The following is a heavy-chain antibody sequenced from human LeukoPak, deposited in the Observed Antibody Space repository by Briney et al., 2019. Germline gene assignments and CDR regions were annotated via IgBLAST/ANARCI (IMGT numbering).Heavy chain of an antibody. V-gene: IGHV3-64*01. CDR1: GFTFSSYA. J-gene: IGHJ3*02. CDR3: ARGVGSSWYGGAFDI. Sequence: GGSLRLSCAASGFTFSSYAMHWVRQAPGKGLEYVSAISSNGGSTYYANSVKGRFTISRDNSKNTLYLQMGSLRAEDMAVYYCARGVGSSWYGGAFDIWGQGTMVTVSS. CDR2: ISSNGGST. D-gene: IGHD6-13*01.